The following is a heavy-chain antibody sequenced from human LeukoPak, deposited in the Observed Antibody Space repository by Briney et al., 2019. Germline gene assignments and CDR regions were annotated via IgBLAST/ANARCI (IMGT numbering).Heavy chain of an antibody. CDR2: ISYDGSNK. J-gene: IGHJ6*02. Sequence: GGSLRLSCAASGFTFSSYGMHWVRQAPGKGLEWVAVISYDGSNKYYADSVKGRFTISRDNSKNTLYLQMNSLRAEDTAVYYCARAYYDFWSGEQDYYYYGMDVWGQGTTVTVSS. D-gene: IGHD3-3*01. V-gene: IGHV3-30*19. CDR3: ARAYYDFWSGEQDYYYYGMDV. CDR1: GFTFSSYG.